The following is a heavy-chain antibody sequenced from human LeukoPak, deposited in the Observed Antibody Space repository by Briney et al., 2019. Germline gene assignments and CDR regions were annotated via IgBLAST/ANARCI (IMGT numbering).Heavy chain of an antibody. CDR1: GFXFSRYA. CDR2: ISSNGGST. V-gene: IGHV3-64D*06. CDR3: VKDGSESYYTYYFDY. Sequence: PGVSLRLSCLASGFXFSRYAMHWVSQAPGKGLAYVSAISSNGGSTYYADSLKGRFTISRDNSKNTLYLQMSSLRAEDTAVYYCVKDGSESYYTYYFDYWGQGTLVTVSS. D-gene: IGHD3-10*01. J-gene: IGHJ4*02.